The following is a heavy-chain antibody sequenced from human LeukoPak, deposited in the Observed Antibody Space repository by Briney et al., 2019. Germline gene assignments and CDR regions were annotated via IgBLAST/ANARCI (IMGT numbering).Heavy chain of an antibody. D-gene: IGHD2-15*01. Sequence: SETLSLTCTVSGGSISSYYWSWIRQPPGKGLEWIGYIYYSGSTNYNPSLKSRVTISVDTSKNQFSLKLSSVTAADTAVYYCARGLHYCSGGSCYPDWFDPWGQGTLVTVSS. V-gene: IGHV4-59*01. CDR3: ARGLHYCSGGSCYPDWFDP. CDR2: IYYSGST. J-gene: IGHJ5*02. CDR1: GGSISSYY.